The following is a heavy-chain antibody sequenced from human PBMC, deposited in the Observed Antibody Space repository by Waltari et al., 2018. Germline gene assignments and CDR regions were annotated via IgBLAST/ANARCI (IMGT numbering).Heavy chain of an antibody. J-gene: IGHJ4*02. D-gene: IGHD6-19*01. Sequence: QVQLVQSGAEVKKPGSSVKVSCKASGGTFSSYAISWVRQAPGQGLEWMGGVIPIFGTANYAQKVQGRVTITADESTSTAYMELSSLRSEDTAVYYCARSPSRSSGVYYFDYWGQGTLVTVSS. CDR3: ARSPSRSSGVYYFDY. CDR1: GGTFSSYA. V-gene: IGHV1-69*01. CDR2: VIPIFGTA.